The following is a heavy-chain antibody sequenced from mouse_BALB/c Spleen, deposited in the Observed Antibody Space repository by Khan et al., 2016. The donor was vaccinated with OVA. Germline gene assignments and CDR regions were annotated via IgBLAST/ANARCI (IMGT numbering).Heavy chain of an antibody. CDR2: INPSNGYS. J-gene: IGHJ3*01. Sequence: QVRLQQSGAELAKPGASVKMSCTASGYTFTSYTIHWIKLRPGQGLEWIGYINPSNGYSNYNQKFKDKVTLTADKSSTTAHMQLSSLTSDDSAVYNCVRDGAYHRNDGWFAYWGLGTLVTVSA. D-gene: IGHD2-14*01. CDR1: GYTFTSYT. CDR3: VRDGAYHRNDGWFAY. V-gene: IGHV1S26*01.